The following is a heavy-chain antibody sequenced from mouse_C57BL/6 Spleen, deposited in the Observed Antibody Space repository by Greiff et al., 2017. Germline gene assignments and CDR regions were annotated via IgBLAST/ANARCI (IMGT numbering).Heavy chain of an antibody. CDR3: ARPYLYGSSPWFAY. D-gene: IGHD1-1*01. Sequence: EVQLVESGGGLVKPGGSLKLSCAASGFTFSDYGMHWVRQAPEKGLEWVAYISSGSSTIYYADTVKGRFTISRDNAKNTLFLQMTSLRSEDTAMYYCARPYLYGSSPWFAYWGQGTLGAVSA. CDR2: ISSGSSTI. CDR1: GFTFSDYG. V-gene: IGHV5-17*01. J-gene: IGHJ3*01.